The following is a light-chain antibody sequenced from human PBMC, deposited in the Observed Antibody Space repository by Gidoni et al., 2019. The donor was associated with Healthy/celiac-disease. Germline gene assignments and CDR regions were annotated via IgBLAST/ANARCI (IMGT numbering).Light chain of an antibody. V-gene: IGKV3-11*01. CDR2: DAS. CDR3: QQRSNWPPLFT. Sequence: ELLFTQSPATLSLSPGERATLSCRASQSVSSYLDWYQQKPGQAPRLLIYDASNRATGIQARFSGSGSGTDFTLTISSLEPEEFAVYYCQQRSNWPPLFTYGPGTKVDIK. J-gene: IGKJ3*01. CDR1: QSVSSY.